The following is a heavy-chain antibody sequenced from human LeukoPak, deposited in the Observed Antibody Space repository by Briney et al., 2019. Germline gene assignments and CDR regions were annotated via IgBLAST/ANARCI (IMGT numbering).Heavy chain of an antibody. CDR2: ISPIFGTA. J-gene: IGHJ4*02. CDR1: GGTFSSYA. CDR3: ARDKAPYQLLYSDY. V-gene: IGHV1-69*06. Sequence: SVKLSCKASGGTFSSYAISWVRQAPGQGLEWMVGISPIFGTANYAQKFQGRVTITADKSTSTAYMEMSSLRSEDTAVYYCARDKAPYQLLYSDYWGQGTLVTVSS. D-gene: IGHD2-2*01.